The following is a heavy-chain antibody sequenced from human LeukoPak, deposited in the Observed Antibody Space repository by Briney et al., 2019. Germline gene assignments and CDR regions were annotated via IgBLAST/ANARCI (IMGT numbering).Heavy chain of an antibody. CDR2: IYWDDDK. J-gene: IGHJ4*02. D-gene: IGHD3-22*01. Sequence: SGPTLVKPTQTLTLTCTFSGFSLSTSGVGVGWIRQPPGKALEWLALIYWDDDKRYSPSLKSSLTITKDTSKNQVVLTMTNMDPVDTATYYCAHRVGYYDSSGYYDYWGQGTLVTVSS. V-gene: IGHV2-5*02. CDR1: GFSLSTSGVG. CDR3: AHRVGYYDSSGYYDY.